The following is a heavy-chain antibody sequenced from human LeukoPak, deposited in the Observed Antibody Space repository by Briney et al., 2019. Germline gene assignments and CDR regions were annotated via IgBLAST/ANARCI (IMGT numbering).Heavy chain of an antibody. CDR3: ARDPIVGYSYGSYYFDY. D-gene: IGHD5-18*01. Sequence: GGSLRLSCAASGFTLSSYAMHWVRQAPGKGLEWVAVISYDGSNKYYADSVKGRFTISRDNSKNTLYLQMNSLRAEDTAVYYCARDPIVGYSYGSYYFDYWGQGTLVTVSS. J-gene: IGHJ4*02. V-gene: IGHV3-30*04. CDR1: GFTLSSYA. CDR2: ISYDGSNK.